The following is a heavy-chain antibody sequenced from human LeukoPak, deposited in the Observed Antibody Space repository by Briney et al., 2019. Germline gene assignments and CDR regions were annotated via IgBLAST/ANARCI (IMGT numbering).Heavy chain of an antibody. J-gene: IGHJ3*02. CDR1: GDTFSSYA. D-gene: IGHD3-3*01. CDR3: ARSFTIFGVVIIFDAFDI. CDR2: IIPIFGTA. V-gene: IGHV1-69*13. Sequence: SVKVSCKASGDTFSSYAISWVRQAPGQGLEWRGGIIPIFGTANYAQKFQGRVTITADESTSTAYMELSSLRSEDTAVYYCARSFTIFGVVIIFDAFDIWGQGTMVTVSS.